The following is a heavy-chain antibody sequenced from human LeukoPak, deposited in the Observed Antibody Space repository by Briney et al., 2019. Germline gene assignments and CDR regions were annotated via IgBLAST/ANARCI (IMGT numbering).Heavy chain of an antibody. Sequence: SETLSLTCTVSGGSISSSSFYWGWIRQPPGKGLEWIGSIYESGSTYLNPSLEGRVTISVDTSKNQFSLKLNSVAAADTAVYYCATQDGSWGYWGQGTLVTVSS. J-gene: IGHJ4*02. CDR1: GGSISSSSFY. CDR3: ATQDGSWGY. CDR2: IYESGST. D-gene: IGHD6-13*01. V-gene: IGHV4-39*01.